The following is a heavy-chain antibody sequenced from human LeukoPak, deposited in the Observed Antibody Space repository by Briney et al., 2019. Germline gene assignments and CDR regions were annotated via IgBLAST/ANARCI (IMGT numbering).Heavy chain of an antibody. CDR3: ARGPLKYGSGSYFDY. Sequence: GGSLRLSCAASGFTFSSYSMNWVRQAPGKGLEWVSSISSSSSYIYYADSVKGRFTISRDNAKNSLYLQMNSLRAEDTAVYYCARGPLKYGSGSYFDYWGQGTLVTVSS. J-gene: IGHJ4*02. CDR1: GFTFSSYS. V-gene: IGHV3-21*01. D-gene: IGHD3-10*01. CDR2: ISSSSSYI.